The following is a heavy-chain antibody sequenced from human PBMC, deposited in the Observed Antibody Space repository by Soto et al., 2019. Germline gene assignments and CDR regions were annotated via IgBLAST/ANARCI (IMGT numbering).Heavy chain of an antibody. Sequence: SVKVSCKASGYTFTSYYMHWVRQAPGQGLEWMGIINPSGGSTSYAQKFQGRVTMTRDTSTSTVYMELSSLRSEDTAVYYCARDGYASGRPDAFDIWVPGTMVIVSS. J-gene: IGHJ3*02. CDR3: ARDGYASGRPDAFDI. CDR1: GYTFTSYY. V-gene: IGHV1-46*01. D-gene: IGHD1-26*01. CDR2: INPSGGST.